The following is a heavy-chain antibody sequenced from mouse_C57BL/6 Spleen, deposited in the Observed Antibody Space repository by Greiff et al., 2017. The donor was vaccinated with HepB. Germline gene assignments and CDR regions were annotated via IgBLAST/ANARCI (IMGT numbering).Heavy chain of an antibody. CDR1: GYTFTDYY. Sequence: VQLQQSGPVLVKPGASVKMSCKASGYTFTDYYMNWVKQSHGKSLEWIGVINPYNGGTSYNQKFKGKATLTVDKSSSTAYMELNSLTSEDSAVYYCAREGEITTARDYFDYWGQGTTLTVSS. V-gene: IGHV1-19*01. CDR2: INPYNGGT. D-gene: IGHD1-2*01. J-gene: IGHJ2*01. CDR3: AREGEITTARDYFDY.